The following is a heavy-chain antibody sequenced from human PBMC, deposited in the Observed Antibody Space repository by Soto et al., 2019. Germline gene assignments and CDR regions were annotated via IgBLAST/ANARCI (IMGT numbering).Heavy chain of an antibody. J-gene: IGHJ4*02. Sequence: GESLKISCKGSGYSFTSYWIGWVRQMPGKGLEWMGIIYPGDSDTRYSPSFQGQVTISADKSISTAYLQWSSLKASDTAMYYCARHDEGWGPGIGNFDYWGQGTLVTVSS. V-gene: IGHV5-51*01. CDR2: IYPGDSDT. D-gene: IGHD7-27*01. CDR3: ARHDEGWGPGIGNFDY. CDR1: GYSFTSYW.